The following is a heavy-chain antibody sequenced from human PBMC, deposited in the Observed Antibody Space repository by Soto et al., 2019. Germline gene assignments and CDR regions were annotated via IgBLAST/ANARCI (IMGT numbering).Heavy chain of an antibody. CDR2: IYPGDSDA. CDR3: ARARSITIFGVVGFEMDV. D-gene: IGHD3-3*01. J-gene: IGHJ6*02. V-gene: IGHV5-51*01. Sequence: RESLKISCKGSGYSFPTYWLASVLQIPSQGLEWMGIIYPGDSDAKYSPSFQGHVTISADKSISTAYLEWSSLEASDTAMYYCARARSITIFGVVGFEMDVWGQGTTVTVSS. CDR1: GYSFPTYW.